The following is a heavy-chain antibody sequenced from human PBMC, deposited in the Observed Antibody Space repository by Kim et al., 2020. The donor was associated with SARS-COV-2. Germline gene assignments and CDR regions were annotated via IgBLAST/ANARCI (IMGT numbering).Heavy chain of an antibody. CDR1: GFTFTTHG. V-gene: IGHV3-21*01. J-gene: IGHJ5*02. CDR3: AVSPRLAGGGS. D-gene: IGHD2-15*01. CDR2: ITSSGYYI. Sequence: GGSLRLSCAASGFTFTTHGMAWVRQAPGKGLEWISSITSSGYYIDYADSVKGRFTTSRDNAKQALYLQMNSLRAEDTAVYYCAVSPRLAGGGSWGQGTLVTVSS.